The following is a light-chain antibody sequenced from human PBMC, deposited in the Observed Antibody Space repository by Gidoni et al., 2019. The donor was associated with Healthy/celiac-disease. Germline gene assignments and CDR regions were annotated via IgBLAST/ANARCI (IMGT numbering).Light chain of an antibody. Sequence: VLPQSPATLSLSPVARATLSCSASQSVSSSLAWYQQKPGQAPRLLIYDASNRPTGIPRRFRCSGSGTDFTRTIGSLEPEEFAGYYCQKRSDYTFGGGTKVEIK. CDR3: QKRSDYT. CDR2: DAS. CDR1: QSVSSS. V-gene: IGKV3-11*01. J-gene: IGKJ4*01.